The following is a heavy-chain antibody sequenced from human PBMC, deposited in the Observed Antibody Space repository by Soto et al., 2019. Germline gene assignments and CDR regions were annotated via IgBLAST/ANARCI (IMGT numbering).Heavy chain of an antibody. Sequence: NPGGSLRLSCAASGFTFSSYSMNWVRQAPGKGLEWVSSISSSSRYIYYADSVKGRFTISRDNAKNSLYLQMNSLSAEDTAVYYCAKTLIAVAGTFGYWGQGTLVTVSS. D-gene: IGHD6-19*01. V-gene: IGHV3-21*01. CDR2: ISSSSRYI. CDR3: AKTLIAVAGTFGY. J-gene: IGHJ4*02. CDR1: GFTFSSYS.